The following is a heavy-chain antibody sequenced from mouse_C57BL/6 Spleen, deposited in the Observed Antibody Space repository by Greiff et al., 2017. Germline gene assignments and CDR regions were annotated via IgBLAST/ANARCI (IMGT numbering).Heavy chain of an antibody. V-gene: IGHV1-15*01. CDR1: GYTFTDYE. Sequence: QVQLQQSGAELVRPGASVTLSCKASGYTFTDYEMHWVKQTPVHGLAWIGAIDPETGGTAYNQKVKGKAILTADKSASTAYLELRSLTSEDSAVYYCTRGGYFDVWGTGTTVTGSS. J-gene: IGHJ1*03. CDR3: TRGGYFDV. CDR2: IDPETGGT.